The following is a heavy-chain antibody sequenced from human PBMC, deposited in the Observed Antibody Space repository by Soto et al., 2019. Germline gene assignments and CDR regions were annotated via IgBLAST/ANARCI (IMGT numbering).Heavy chain of an antibody. D-gene: IGHD3-22*01. Sequence: ASETLSLTCTVSGGSISSSSYYWCWSRQPPGKGLEWIGEIYHSGSTNYNPSLESRVTILVDKSKNKFSLNLSSVTAADTAVYYCARRTDYYASSGTFDYWGQGTLVTVSS. CDR3: ARRTDYYASSGTFDY. J-gene: IGHJ4*02. CDR1: GGSISSSSYY. V-gene: IGHV4-39*07. CDR2: IYHSGST.